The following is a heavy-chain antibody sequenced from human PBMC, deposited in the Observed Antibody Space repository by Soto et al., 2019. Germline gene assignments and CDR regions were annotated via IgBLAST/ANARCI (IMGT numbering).Heavy chain of an antibody. D-gene: IGHD3-10*01. V-gene: IGHV3-30*18. Sequence: QVQLVESGGGVVQPGDSLRLSCAASGFMFSGYGMHWIRQAPGKGLEWVAVISHDGSDKYYAESVKGRFIISRDKSENTLYLQMNSLRAEDTAVYYCAKDLGSGKPYYYYAMDVWGQGTTVTVSS. CDR2: ISHDGSDK. J-gene: IGHJ6*02. CDR1: GFMFSGYG. CDR3: AKDLGSGKPYYYYAMDV.